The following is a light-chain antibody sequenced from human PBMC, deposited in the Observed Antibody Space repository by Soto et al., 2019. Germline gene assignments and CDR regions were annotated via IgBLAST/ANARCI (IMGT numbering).Light chain of an antibody. CDR3: QQYGSSGT. J-gene: IGKJ1*01. CDR2: DAV. V-gene: IGKV3-11*01. Sequence: ETVLTQSPATLSLSPGERAILCCRASQSISSYLAWYQQKPGQAPRLLISDAVNRATGIPARFSGSGSGTDFTLIIGSLEPEDVAVYYCQQYGSSGTFGQGTKVEIK. CDR1: QSISSY.